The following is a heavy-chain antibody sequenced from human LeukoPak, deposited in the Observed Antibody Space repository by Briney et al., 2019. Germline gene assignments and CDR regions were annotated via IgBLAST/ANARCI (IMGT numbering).Heavy chain of an antibody. V-gene: IGHV4-39*07. D-gene: IGHD6-13*01. Sequence: SETLSLTCTVSGGSISSSSYYWGWIRQPPGKGLEWIGSIYYSGSTYYNPSLKSRVTISVDTSKNQFSLKLSSVTAADTAVYYCARERGEPGIAAAGLDYWGQGTLVTVSS. CDR2: IYYSGST. CDR3: ARERGEPGIAAAGLDY. CDR1: GGSISSSSYY. J-gene: IGHJ4*02.